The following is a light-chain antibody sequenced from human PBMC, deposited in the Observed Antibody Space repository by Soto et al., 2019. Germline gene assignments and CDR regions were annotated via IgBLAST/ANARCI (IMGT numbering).Light chain of an antibody. J-gene: IGKJ1*01. CDR1: QSVSSN. V-gene: IGKV3-15*01. Sequence: EIVMTQSPAILSVSPGERATLSCRASQSVSSNLAWFQQKPGQTPRLLFNGASTRATGIPARFTGSGSGTEFIPTISSLQSEDFAVYYCQQYDIWPPTFGQGTKVDIK. CDR3: QQYDIWPPT. CDR2: GAS.